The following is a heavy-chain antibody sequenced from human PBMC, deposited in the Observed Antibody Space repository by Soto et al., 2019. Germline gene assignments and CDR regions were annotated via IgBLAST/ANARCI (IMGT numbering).Heavy chain of an antibody. CDR1: GFTFSSDW. CDR2: INPDGSDT. J-gene: IGHJ4*02. D-gene: IGHD4-17*01. Sequence: GGSLRLSCAASGFTFSSDWMHWVRQAPGRGLEWVSRINPDGSDTTYADSVKGRFTISRDNAKNTVYLQMHSLRVEDTAVYYCARDTTTGLDYWGQGTLVTVSS. CDR3: ARDTTTGLDY. V-gene: IGHV3-74*01.